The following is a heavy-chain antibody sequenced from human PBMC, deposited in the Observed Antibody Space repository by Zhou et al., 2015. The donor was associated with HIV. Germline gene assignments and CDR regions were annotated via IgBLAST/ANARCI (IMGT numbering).Heavy chain of an antibody. D-gene: IGHD2-15*01. J-gene: IGHJ6*03. CDR3: ARQPPXRXXTCYSGVLHTYYYYMTV. CDR2: IIPIFGTA. CDR1: GYTFTGYY. Sequence: QVQLVQSGAEVKKPGASVKVSCKASGYTFTGYYMHWVRQAPGQGLEWMGGIIPIFGTANYAQKFQGRVTITADESTSTAYMELSSLRSEDTAVYYCARQPPXRXXTCYSGVLHTYYYYMTVW. V-gene: IGHV1-69*01.